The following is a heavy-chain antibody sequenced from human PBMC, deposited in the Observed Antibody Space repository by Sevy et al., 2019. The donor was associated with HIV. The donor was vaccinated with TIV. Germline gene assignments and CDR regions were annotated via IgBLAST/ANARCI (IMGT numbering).Heavy chain of an antibody. CDR3: ARVGVSYCTDDCYHRFDY. D-gene: IGHD2-21*02. CDR1: GFTFSSYA. CDR2: ISYDGSKK. Sequence: GGSLRLSCAASGFTFSSYALLWVRQAPGKGLEWVSLISYDGSKKYYSDSVKGGFATSRDEFKTTLFLQMNSLRSEDTAIYYCARVGVSYCTDDCYHRFDYWGRGTLVTVSS. V-gene: IGHV3-30*09. J-gene: IGHJ4*02.